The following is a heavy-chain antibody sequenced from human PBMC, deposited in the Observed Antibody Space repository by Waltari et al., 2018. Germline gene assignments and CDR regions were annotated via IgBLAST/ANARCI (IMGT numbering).Heavy chain of an antibody. J-gene: IGHJ4*02. CDR3: AHRRRAAAVLDY. Sequence: QITLKESGPTLVKPTQTLTLTCTFSGFSLSTSGVGVGWLRQPPGKALEWLALIYWDDDKRYSPSLKSRLTITKDTSKNQVVLTMTNMDPVDTATYYCAHRRRAAAVLDYWGQGTLVTVSS. CDR1: GFSLSTSGVG. CDR2: IYWDDDK. D-gene: IGHD6-13*01. V-gene: IGHV2-5*02.